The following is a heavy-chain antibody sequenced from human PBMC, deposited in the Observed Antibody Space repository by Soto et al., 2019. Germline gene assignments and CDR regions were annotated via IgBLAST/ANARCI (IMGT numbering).Heavy chain of an antibody. D-gene: IGHD3-10*01. CDR1: GYTFTGYY. CDR3: ARDGVGCRFGELYNYYGMDV. CDR2: INSNSGGT. Sequence: ASVKVSCKASGYTFTGYYMHRARQAPGQGLEWMGWINSNSGGTNYAQKFQGWVTMTRDTSISTAYMELSRLRSGDTAVYYCARDGVGCRFGELYNYYGMDVWG. V-gene: IGHV1-2*04. J-gene: IGHJ6*02.